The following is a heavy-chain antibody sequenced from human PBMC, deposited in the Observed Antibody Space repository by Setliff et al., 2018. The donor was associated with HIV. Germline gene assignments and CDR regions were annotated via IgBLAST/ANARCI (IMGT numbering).Heavy chain of an antibody. J-gene: IGHJ2*01. D-gene: IGHD6-19*01. V-gene: IGHV1-2*02. CDR2: VRPHSINR. Sequence: ASVKVSCKASGFTFSDYYIHWVRQAPGQGLEWMGWVRPHSINRYYAQKFQGRVTMTRDASISTAYMELSRLRSDDTAVYYCARGPSVRSSGWYGGGDLWGRGTLVTVSS. CDR3: ARGPSVRSSGWYGGGDL. CDR1: GFTFSDYY.